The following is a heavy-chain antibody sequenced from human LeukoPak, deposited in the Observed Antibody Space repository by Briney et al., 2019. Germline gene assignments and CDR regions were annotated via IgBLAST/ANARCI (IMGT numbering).Heavy chain of an antibody. CDR2: IYPGDSDT. Sequence: GASLKISCQGSGYSFTSYWIGWVRQMPGKGLEWMGIIYPGDSDTRYSPSFQGQVTISADKSISTAYLQWSSLKASDPPMYYCARSLGYCSGGSCYSSWFDPWGQGTLVTVSS. V-gene: IGHV5-51*01. CDR1: GYSFTSYW. CDR3: ARSLGYCSGGSCYSSWFDP. D-gene: IGHD2-15*01. J-gene: IGHJ5*02.